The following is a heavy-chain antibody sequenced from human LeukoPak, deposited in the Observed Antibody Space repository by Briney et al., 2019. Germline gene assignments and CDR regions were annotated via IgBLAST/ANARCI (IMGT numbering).Heavy chain of an antibody. CDR3: ARNRGGGSGYSDY. J-gene: IGHJ4*02. Sequence: AGGSLRLSCAASGFTFSNYWMDWVRQAPGKGLEWVAMIKQDGSDKYYVDSVKGRFTVSKDNAENPLYLQMNSLRAEDTAVYYCARNRGGGSGYSDYWGQGTLVTVSS. V-gene: IGHV3-7*05. CDR2: IKQDGSDK. CDR1: GFTFSNYW. D-gene: IGHD3-22*01.